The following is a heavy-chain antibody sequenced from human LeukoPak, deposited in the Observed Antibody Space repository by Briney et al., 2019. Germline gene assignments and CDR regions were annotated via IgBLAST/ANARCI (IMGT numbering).Heavy chain of an antibody. CDR3: ARTFRESHYDFWSGYSTLDY. J-gene: IGHJ4*02. CDR1: GGSISSYY. CDR2: INHSGST. V-gene: IGHV4-34*01. Sequence: SETLSLXCTVSGGSISSYYWSWIRQPPGKGLEWIGEINHSGSTNYNPSLKSRVTISVDTSKNQFSLKLSSVTAADTAVYYCARTFRESHYDFWSGYSTLDYWGQGTLVTVSS. D-gene: IGHD3-3*01.